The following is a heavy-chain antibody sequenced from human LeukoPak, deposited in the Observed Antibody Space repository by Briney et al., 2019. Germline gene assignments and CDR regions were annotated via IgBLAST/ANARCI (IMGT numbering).Heavy chain of an antibody. J-gene: IGHJ4*02. D-gene: IGHD1-26*01. CDR3: ASHKQWELFDY. V-gene: IGHV4-34*01. CDR1: GVSFSGYY. Sequence: SETLSVTCAVYGVSFSGYYWSRLRPPPRKGLEWIGEINHSGSTNYNPSLKRRATISVNTSKNQFPLKLSSVTAAPAAVYYCASHKQWELFDYWGQGALVTVSS. CDR2: INHSGST.